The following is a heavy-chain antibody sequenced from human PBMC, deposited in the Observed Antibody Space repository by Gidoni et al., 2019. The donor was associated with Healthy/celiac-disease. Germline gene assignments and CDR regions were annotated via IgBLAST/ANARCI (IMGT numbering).Heavy chain of an antibody. CDR2: ISWNSGSI. CDR1: GFPFDEYA. V-gene: IGHV3-9*01. J-gene: IGHJ6*02. Sequence: EVQLVESGGGLVQPGGSLRLSCAASGFPFDEYAMHWVRQAPGKGLEGVSGISWNSGSIGYADSVKGRFTISRDNAKNSLYLQMNSLRAEDTALYYCAKDSSSSWSMSGMDVWGQGTTVTVSS. CDR3: AKDSSSSWSMSGMDV. D-gene: IGHD6-13*01.